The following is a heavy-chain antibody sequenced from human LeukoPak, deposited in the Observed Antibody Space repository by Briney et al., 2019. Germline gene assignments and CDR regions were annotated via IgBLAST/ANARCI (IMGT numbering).Heavy chain of an antibody. Sequence: GGSLRLSCAASGFTFSSYAMHWVRQAPGKGLEWVAVISYDGSNKYYADSVKGRFTISRDNSKNTLYLQMNSLRAEDTAVYYCARVVRRWLQFGPSEYFQHWGQGTLVTVSS. CDR1: GFTFSSYA. V-gene: IGHV3-30-3*01. CDR2: ISYDGSNK. J-gene: IGHJ1*01. D-gene: IGHD5-24*01. CDR3: ARVVRRWLQFGPSEYFQH.